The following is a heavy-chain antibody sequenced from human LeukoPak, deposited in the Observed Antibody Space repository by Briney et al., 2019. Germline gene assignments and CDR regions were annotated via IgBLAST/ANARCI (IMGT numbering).Heavy chain of an antibody. D-gene: IGHD1-7*01. V-gene: IGHV4-34*01. CDR2: INDSGRI. J-gene: IGHJ6*03. Sequence: KSSETLSLTCAVYGGSFSNYYWSWIRQHPGKGLEWIGEINDSGRINYNPSLLSRVTVSVDPSKNQFSLSLTSVTATDTAVYYCARRWNYGRNYYIDVWGKGATVSVSS. CDR3: ARRWNYGRNYYIDV. CDR1: GGSFSNYY.